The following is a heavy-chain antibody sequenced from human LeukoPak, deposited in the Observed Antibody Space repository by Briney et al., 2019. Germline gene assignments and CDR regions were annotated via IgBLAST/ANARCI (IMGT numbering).Heavy chain of an antibody. D-gene: IGHD1-7*01. CDR3: ARDLDNWNYVFYYYYYGMDV. J-gene: IGHJ6*02. CDR2: ISYDGSNK. Sequence: GGSLRLSCAASGFTFSSYWMSWVRQAPGKGLEWVAVISYDGSNKYYADSVKGRFTISRDNSKNTLYLQMNSLRAEDTAVYYCARDLDNWNYVFYYYYYGMDVWGQGTTVTVSS. CDR1: GFTFSSYW. V-gene: IGHV3-30-3*01.